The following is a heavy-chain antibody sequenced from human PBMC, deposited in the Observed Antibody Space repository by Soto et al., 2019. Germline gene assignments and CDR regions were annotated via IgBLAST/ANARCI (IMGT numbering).Heavy chain of an antibody. CDR1: GGTFNSHT. Sequence: QVQLVQSGAKVKKPGSSVKVSCKASGGTFNSHTINWVRQAPGQGLEWMGRVVPLLGIESHPQKFQDRLTITADTSTGTVFMELSNLRSEDTAVYYCTRDRPDKAVVPVPRQHFDSWGQGTLITVSS. CDR3: TRDRPDKAVVPVPRQHFDS. J-gene: IGHJ4*02. CDR2: VVPLLGIE. V-gene: IGHV1-69*08. D-gene: IGHD2-21*01.